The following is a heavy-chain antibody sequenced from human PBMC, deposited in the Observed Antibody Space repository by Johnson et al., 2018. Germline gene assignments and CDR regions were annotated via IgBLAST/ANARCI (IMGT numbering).Heavy chain of an antibody. CDR2: ISSSSSYI. V-gene: IGHV3-21*01. Sequence: VQLVQSGGGLVKPGGSLRLSCAASGFTFSSYSMNWVRQAPGKGLEWVSSISSSSSYIYYADSVKGQFTNSRDNAKNSLYLQMNSLKAEGTAVYYCARSQAVQHWGQGTLVSVSS. J-gene: IGHJ1*01. CDR1: GFTFSSYS. CDR3: ARSQAVQH.